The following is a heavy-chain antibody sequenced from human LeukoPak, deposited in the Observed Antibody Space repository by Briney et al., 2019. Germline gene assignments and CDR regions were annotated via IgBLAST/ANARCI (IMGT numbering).Heavy chain of an antibody. J-gene: IGHJ4*02. V-gene: IGHV3-7*01. CDR3: ARDQGIAVADYPDY. Sequence: QTGGSLRLSCAASGFTFSSYWMSWVRQAPGKGLEWVANIKQDGSEKYYVDSAKGRFAISRDNAKNSLYLQMNSLRAEDTAVYYCARDQGIAVADYPDYWGQGTLVTVSS. D-gene: IGHD6-19*01. CDR2: IKQDGSEK. CDR1: GFTFSSYW.